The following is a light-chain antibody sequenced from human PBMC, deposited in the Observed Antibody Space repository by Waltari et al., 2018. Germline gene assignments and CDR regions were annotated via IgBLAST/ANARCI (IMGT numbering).Light chain of an antibody. V-gene: IGKV3-20*01. CDR3: QMYVRLPVT. CDR1: QRVSRV. J-gene: IGKJ1*01. CDR2: GAS. Sequence: EIVLTQSPGTLSLSPGDRATLSCRASQRVSRVLAWYQQRPGQAPRLLIYGASNRATGIPDRFSGSGSGTDFNLTISRLEPEDFAMYYCQMYVRLPVTFGQGTKVEIK.